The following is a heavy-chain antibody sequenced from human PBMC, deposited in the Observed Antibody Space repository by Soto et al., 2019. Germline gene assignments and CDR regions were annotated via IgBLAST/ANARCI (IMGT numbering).Heavy chain of an antibody. CDR3: ARGNHELVAGAFDI. Sequence: QVQLVQSGAEVKKPGSSVKVSCKASGGTFSSYAISWVRQAPGQGLEWMGGIIPIFGTANYAQKFQGRGTIPAEETTSTAYMELSSLSSEDTAVYYCARGNHELVAGAFDIWGQGTMVTVSS. CDR1: GGTFSSYA. CDR2: IIPIFGTA. J-gene: IGHJ3*02. D-gene: IGHD5-12*01. V-gene: IGHV1-69*12.